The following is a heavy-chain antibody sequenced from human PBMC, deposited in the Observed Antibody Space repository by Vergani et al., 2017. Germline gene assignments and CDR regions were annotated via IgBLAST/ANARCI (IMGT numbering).Heavy chain of an antibody. J-gene: IGHJ4*02. Sequence: VQLVQSGAEVKKPGATVKISCKVSGYTFTDYYIHWVQQAPGKGLEWMGWISAYNGNTNYAQKLQGRVTMTTDTSTSTAYMELRSLRSDDTAVYYCARDRIQLWYEKPLDYWGQGTLVTVSS. CDR2: ISAYNGNT. CDR3: ARDRIQLWYEKPLDY. CDR1: GYTFTDYY. D-gene: IGHD5-18*01. V-gene: IGHV1-18*04.